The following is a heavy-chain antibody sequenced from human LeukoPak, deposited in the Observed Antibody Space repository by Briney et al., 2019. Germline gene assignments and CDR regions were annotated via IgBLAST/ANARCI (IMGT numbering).Heavy chain of an antibody. J-gene: IGHJ5*02. CDR1: NGSINTYY. CDR3: ASGRYQLSP. D-gene: IGHD2-2*01. V-gene: IGHV4-59*01. Sequence: SETLSLTCTVSNGSINTYYWSWIRQPPGKGLEWIGYIYYSGSTNYNPSLKSRVTISVDTSKNQFSLKLSSVTAADTAVYYCASGRYQLSPWGQGTLVAVSS. CDR2: IYYSGST.